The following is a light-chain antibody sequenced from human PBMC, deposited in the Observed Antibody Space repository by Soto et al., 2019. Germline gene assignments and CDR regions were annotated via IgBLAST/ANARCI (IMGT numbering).Light chain of an antibody. CDR1: QGIRND. CDR3: LQDYNYPWT. J-gene: IGKJ1*01. Sequence: AIQMTQSPSSLSASVGDKVTITCRASQGIRNDLGWYQQKPGKAPKLLIYAASSLQSGVPSRFSGSGSGTDFTLTISNLQPEDFVTYYCLQDYNYPWTFGQGTKVEIK. V-gene: IGKV1-6*01. CDR2: AAS.